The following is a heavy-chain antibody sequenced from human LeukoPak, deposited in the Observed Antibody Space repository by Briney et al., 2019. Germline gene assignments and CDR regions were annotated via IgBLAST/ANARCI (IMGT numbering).Heavy chain of an antibody. CDR3: ASGLPAAYDN. CDR2: IYTSGSP. Sequence: SESLSLTCTVSGGSISSYYWSWIRQPAGEGLEWIGRIYTSGSPNYNPSLKSRVTMSVDTSKTQFSLKLSSVTAADTSVYYCASGLPAAYDNWGQGKLVTVSS. CDR1: GGSISSYY. V-gene: IGHV4-4*07. J-gene: IGHJ4*02. D-gene: IGHD2-2*01.